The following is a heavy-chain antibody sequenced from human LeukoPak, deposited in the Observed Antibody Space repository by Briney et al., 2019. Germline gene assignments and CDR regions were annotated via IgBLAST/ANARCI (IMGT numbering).Heavy chain of an antibody. CDR3: ARSRYDVVYFDY. CDR2: ISGSGGST. CDR1: GFTFSSYA. Sequence: PGGSLRLSCAASGFTFSSYAMSWVRQAPGKGLEWVSAISGSGGSTYYADSVKGRFTISRDNAKNSLYLQMNSLRAEDTAVYYCARSRYDVVYFDYWGQGTLVTVSS. V-gene: IGHV3-23*01. D-gene: IGHD3-3*01. J-gene: IGHJ4*02.